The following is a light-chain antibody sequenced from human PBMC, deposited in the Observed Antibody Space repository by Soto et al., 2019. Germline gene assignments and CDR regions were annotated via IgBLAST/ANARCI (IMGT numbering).Light chain of an antibody. J-gene: IGLJ1*01. Sequence: QSVLTQPPSVSGAPGQRVTISCTGSSSNIGADYDVHWYQQRPGTAPKLLIFGNINRPSGVPDRFSGSKSGTSASLAITGLQAEDEGDYYCQSYGSTLSARYVFGTGTKVTVL. CDR1: SSNIGADYD. V-gene: IGLV1-40*01. CDR3: QSYGSTLSARYV. CDR2: GNI.